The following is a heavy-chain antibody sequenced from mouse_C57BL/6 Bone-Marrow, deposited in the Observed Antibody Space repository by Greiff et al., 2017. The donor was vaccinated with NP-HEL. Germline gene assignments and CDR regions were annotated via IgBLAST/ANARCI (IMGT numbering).Heavy chain of an antibody. CDR3: ARGYYYGSYYYAMDY. Sequence: EVMLVESGGGLVKPGGSLKLSCAASGFTFSDYGMHWVRQAPEKGLEWVAYISSGSSTIYYADTAKGRFTISRDNAKNTLFLQMTSLRSEDTAMYYCARGYYYGSYYYAMDYWGQGTSVTVSS. D-gene: IGHD1-1*01. V-gene: IGHV5-17*01. CDR1: GFTFSDYG. CDR2: ISSGSSTI. J-gene: IGHJ4*01.